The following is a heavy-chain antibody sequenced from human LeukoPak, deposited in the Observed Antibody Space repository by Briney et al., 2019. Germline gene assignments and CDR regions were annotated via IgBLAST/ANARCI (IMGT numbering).Heavy chain of an antibody. CDR2: FDPEDGET. CDR1: GYTLTELS. J-gene: IGHJ5*02. D-gene: IGHD4-17*01. V-gene: IGHV1-24*01. Sequence: ASVKVSCKVPGYTLTELSMHWVRQAPGKGLEWMGGFDPEDGETIYAQKFQGRVTMTEDTSTDTAYMGLSSLRSEDTAVYYCARGYLATVTTVWFDPWGQGTLVTVSS. CDR3: ARGYLATVTTVWFDP.